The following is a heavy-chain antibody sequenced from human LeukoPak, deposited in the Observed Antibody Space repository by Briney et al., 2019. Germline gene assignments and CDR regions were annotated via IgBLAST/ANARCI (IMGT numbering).Heavy chain of an antibody. CDR2: INAGNSNT. D-gene: IGHD3-9*01. Sequence: GASVKVSCKASGYTFTSYAMHWVRQAPGQRLEWMGWINAGNSNTKYSQKFQGRVTITRDTSASTAYMELSSLRSEDTAVYYCARRYFDWSDAFDIWGQGTMVTVSS. CDR1: GYTFTSYA. J-gene: IGHJ3*02. V-gene: IGHV1-3*01. CDR3: ARRYFDWSDAFDI.